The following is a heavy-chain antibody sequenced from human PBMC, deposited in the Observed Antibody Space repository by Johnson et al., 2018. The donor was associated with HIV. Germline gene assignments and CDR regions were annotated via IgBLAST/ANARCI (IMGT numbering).Heavy chain of an antibody. V-gene: IGHV3-33*06. CDR1: GFTFNSYG. Sequence: QVQLVESGGGVVQPGRSLRLSCAASGFTFNSYGMHWVRQAPGKGLEWVAVIWYGGSKKYYADSVKGRFTISRDNSKNTLYLQMNSLRAEDTAVYYCAKNFRGGIVATGDAFDTWGQGTMVTVSA. CDR3: AKNFRGGIVATGDAFDT. D-gene: IGHD6-13*01. CDR2: IWYGGSKK. J-gene: IGHJ3*02.